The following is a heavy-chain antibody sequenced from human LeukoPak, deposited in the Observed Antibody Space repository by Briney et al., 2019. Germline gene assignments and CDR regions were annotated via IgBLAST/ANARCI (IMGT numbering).Heavy chain of an antibody. CDR3: ARIGYYYDSSGYYSVHFDY. CDR1: GFTFSTYA. J-gene: IGHJ4*02. CDR2: ISNSGGTT. Sequence: PGGSLRLSCAASGFTFSTYAMSWVRQAPGKGLEWVSAISNSGGTTHYADSVKGRFTISRDNSKSTLYLQMNSLRAEDTAVYYCARIGYYYDSSGYYSVHFDYWGQGTLVTVSS. V-gene: IGHV3-23*01. D-gene: IGHD3-22*01.